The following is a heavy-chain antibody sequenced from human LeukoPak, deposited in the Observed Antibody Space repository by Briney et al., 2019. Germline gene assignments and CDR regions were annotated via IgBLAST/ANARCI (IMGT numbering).Heavy chain of an antibody. D-gene: IGHD6-13*01. Sequence: ASVKVSCKVSGYTLTELSMHWVRQAPGKGLEWMGGFDPEDGGTVYAQKFQGGVTMTEDTSTDTAYMELSSLRSEDTAVYYCATIKAYSSSWYGNWFDPWGQGTLVTVSS. CDR2: FDPEDGGT. CDR3: ATIKAYSSSWYGNWFDP. V-gene: IGHV1-24*01. J-gene: IGHJ5*02. CDR1: GYTLTELS.